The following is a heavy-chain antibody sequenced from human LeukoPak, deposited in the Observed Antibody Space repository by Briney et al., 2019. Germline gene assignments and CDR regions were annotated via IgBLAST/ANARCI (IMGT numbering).Heavy chain of an antibody. Sequence: GASVKVSCKASGYTFTSYGISWVRQAPGQGLEWMGWISAYNGNTNYAHKLQGRVTMTTDTSTSTAYMELRSLRSDDTAVYYCARNGIPAAIFYYYYGMDVWGQGTTVTVSS. CDR2: ISAYNGNT. V-gene: IGHV1-18*01. CDR1: GYTFTSYG. D-gene: IGHD2-2*01. J-gene: IGHJ6*02. CDR3: ARNGIPAAIFYYYYGMDV.